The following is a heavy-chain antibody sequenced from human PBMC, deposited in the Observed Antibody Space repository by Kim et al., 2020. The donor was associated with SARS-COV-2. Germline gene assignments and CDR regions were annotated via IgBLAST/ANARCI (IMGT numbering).Heavy chain of an antibody. CDR2: SNK. Sequence: SNKYYADSVKGRFTISRDNSKNTLYLQMNSLRAEDTAVYYCARVPVAGGGWGQGTLVTVSS. J-gene: IGHJ4*02. CDR3: ARVPVAGGG. V-gene: IGHV3-30*01. D-gene: IGHD6-19*01.